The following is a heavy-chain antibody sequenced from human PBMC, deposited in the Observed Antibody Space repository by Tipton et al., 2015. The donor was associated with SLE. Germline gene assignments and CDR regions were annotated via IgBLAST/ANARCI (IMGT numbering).Heavy chain of an antibody. D-gene: IGHD3-16*01. CDR3: ARHGGGSGAFDI. Sequence: TLSLTCTVSGGSISTYYWNWIRQPPGKGLEWIGYIYTSGSTNYETSLKSRVTISVDTSKNQFSLKLSSVTAADTAVYYCARHGGGSGAFDIGGQGTMVSVSS. CDR1: GGSISTYY. V-gene: IGHV4-4*09. CDR2: IYTSGST. J-gene: IGHJ3*02.